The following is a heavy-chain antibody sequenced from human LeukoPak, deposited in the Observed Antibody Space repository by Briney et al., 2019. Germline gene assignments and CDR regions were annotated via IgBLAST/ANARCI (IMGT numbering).Heavy chain of an antibody. CDR3: ARDRGSGSYYPAAYGMDV. Sequence: SQTLSPTRTFSGCSNRSGGYHLNWIPQPPGKGPGWIWYILFSGSTYYNPSLKSRVTISVDTSKNQFSLKLSSVTAADTAVYYCARDRGSGSYYPAAYGMDVWGKGTTVTVSS. D-gene: IGHD3-10*01. CDR2: ILFSGST. V-gene: IGHV4-31*02. J-gene: IGHJ6*04. CDR1: GCSNRSGGYH.